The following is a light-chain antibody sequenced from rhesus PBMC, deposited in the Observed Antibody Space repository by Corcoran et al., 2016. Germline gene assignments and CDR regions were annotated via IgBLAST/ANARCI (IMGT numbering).Light chain of an antibody. J-gene: IGKJ3*01. CDR1: PSLLQGNGYTY. V-gene: IGKV2-78*01. CDR3: EQSLQTPFT. CDR2: GGS. Sequence: DIVMTQTPLSLSVTPGEPASISCRSSPSLLQGNGYTYLHGYLQKPGQSPQLLLYGGSTRASGGPDRFSGGGSGTDFTLKISRLEAEDVGIYSCEQSLQTPFTFGPGTKLDIK.